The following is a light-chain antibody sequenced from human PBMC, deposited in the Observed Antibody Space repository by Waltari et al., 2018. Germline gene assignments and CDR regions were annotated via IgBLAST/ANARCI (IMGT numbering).Light chain of an antibody. CDR3: QQRANWPPLT. CDR2: EAS. J-gene: IGKJ4*01. Sequence: EIVLTQSPATLSLSPGERATLSCRASQSVSNFLAWYQQKPGQAPRLLIYEASKRATGIPGRFSGSGSGTDFTLTISSLEPEDFAVYYCQQRANWPPLTFGGGTKVEIK. CDR1: QSVSNF. V-gene: IGKV3-11*01.